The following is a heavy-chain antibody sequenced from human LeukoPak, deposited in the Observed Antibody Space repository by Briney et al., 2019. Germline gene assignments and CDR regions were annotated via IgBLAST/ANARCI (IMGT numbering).Heavy chain of an antibody. CDR1: GYSFTSYW. J-gene: IGHJ4*02. V-gene: IGHV5-51*01. Sequence: GESLKISCKGSGYSFTSYWIGWVRQMPGKGLEWMGIIYPGDSDTRYSPSFQGQVTISADKSISTAYLQWSSLKALDTAMYYCARGEYYYDSSGYWQFDYWGQGTLVTVSS. CDR3: ARGEYYYDSSGYWQFDY. CDR2: IYPGDSDT. D-gene: IGHD3-22*01.